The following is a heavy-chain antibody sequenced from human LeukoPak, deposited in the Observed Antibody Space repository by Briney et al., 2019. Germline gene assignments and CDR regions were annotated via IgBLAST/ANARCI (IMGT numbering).Heavy chain of an antibody. CDR3: ARLYWRYCSSTSCYAGYYYYGMDV. V-gene: IGHV5-51*01. J-gene: IGHJ6*02. D-gene: IGHD2-2*01. CDR2: IYPGDSDT. CDR1: GYSFTSYW. Sequence: GESLKISCKGSGYSFTSYWIGWVRQMPGKGLEWMGIIYPGDSDTRYSPSFQGQVAISADKSISTAYLQWSSLKASDIAMYYCARLYWRYCSSTSCYAGYYYYGMDVCGQGTTVTVSS.